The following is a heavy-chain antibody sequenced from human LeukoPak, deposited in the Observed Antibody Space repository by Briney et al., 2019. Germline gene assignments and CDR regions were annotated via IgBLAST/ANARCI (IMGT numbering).Heavy chain of an antibody. V-gene: IGHV3-48*03. D-gene: IGHD2-15*01. CDR1: GFTFSNFE. Sequence: GGSLRLSCAASGFTFSNFEMNWVRQAPGKGLEWVSYISSSGSPTHYADSVKGRFTISRDNAKNSLYLQMNSLRAEDTAVYYCAIDSWIGSAFDIWGQGTMVTVSS. CDR2: ISSSGSPT. J-gene: IGHJ3*02. CDR3: AIDSWIGSAFDI.